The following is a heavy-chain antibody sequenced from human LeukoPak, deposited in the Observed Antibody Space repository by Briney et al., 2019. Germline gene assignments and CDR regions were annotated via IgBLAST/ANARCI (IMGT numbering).Heavy chain of an antibody. CDR1: GYTFTGYY. CDR3: ARDWDGYSYEFDP. J-gene: IGHJ5*02. CDR2: INPNSGGT. V-gene: IGHV1-2*02. D-gene: IGHD5-18*01. Sequence: ASVKVSCKASGYTFTGYYMHWVRQAPGQGLEWMGWINPNSGGTNYAQKFQGRVTMTRDTSISTAYMELSRLRSDDTAVYYCARDWDGYSYEFDPWGQGTLVTVSS.